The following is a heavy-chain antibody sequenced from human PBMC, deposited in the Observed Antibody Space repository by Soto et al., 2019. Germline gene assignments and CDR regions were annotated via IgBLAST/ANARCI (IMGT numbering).Heavy chain of an antibody. J-gene: IGHJ5*02. CDR3: TKSWLFEKNWFDP. D-gene: IGHD3-22*01. CDR1: GFSFTTYG. Sequence: WGSLRISCVSSGFSFTTYGMSWVRQAPGKGLEWLSDISTTGLYTYLADSVKGRFTISRDNSKNTLYLQMNSLRVDDTAVYFCTKSWLFEKNWFDPWGQGTLVTVSS. V-gene: IGHV3-23*01. CDR2: ISTTGLYT.